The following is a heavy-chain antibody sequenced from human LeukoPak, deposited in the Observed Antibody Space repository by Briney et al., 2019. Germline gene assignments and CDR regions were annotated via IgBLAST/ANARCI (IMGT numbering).Heavy chain of an antibody. Sequence: GGSLRLSCAASGFTFSSYWMSWVRQAPGKGLEWVANIKQDGSEKYYVDSVKGRFTISRDNAKNSLYLQMNSLRAEDTAVYYCARDGYSYVGPTTNDAFDIWGQGTMVTVSS. V-gene: IGHV3-7*01. CDR2: IKQDGSEK. D-gene: IGHD5-18*01. CDR1: GFTFSSYW. J-gene: IGHJ3*02. CDR3: ARDGYSYVGPTTNDAFDI.